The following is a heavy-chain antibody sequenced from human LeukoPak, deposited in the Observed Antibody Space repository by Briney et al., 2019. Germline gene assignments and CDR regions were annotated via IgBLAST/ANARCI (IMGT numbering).Heavy chain of an antibody. CDR3: ARGFYGGYYYYYYMDV. CDR2: IYPGDSDT. CDR1: GYSFTTYW. Sequence: GESLKISCKGSGYSFTTYWIGWVRQMPGKGLEWMGIIYPGDSDTRYSPSFQGQVTISADRSISTAYLQWSSLKASDTAMYYCARGFYGGYYYYYYMDVWGKGATVTVSS. J-gene: IGHJ6*03. D-gene: IGHD4/OR15-4a*01. V-gene: IGHV5-51*01.